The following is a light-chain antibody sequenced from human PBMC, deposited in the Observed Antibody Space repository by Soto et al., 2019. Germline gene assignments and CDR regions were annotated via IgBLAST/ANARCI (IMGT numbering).Light chain of an antibody. J-gene: IGKJ2*01. CDR1: QSISSW. Sequence: DIQMTQSPSTLSASVGDRVTITCLASQSISSWLAWYQQKPGKAPKLLIYDASSLESGVPSRFSGSGSGTEFTLTLSSLQPDDFATYYCQQYNSYSRTTFGQGTKLEIK. V-gene: IGKV1-5*01. CDR3: QQYNSYSRTT. CDR2: DAS.